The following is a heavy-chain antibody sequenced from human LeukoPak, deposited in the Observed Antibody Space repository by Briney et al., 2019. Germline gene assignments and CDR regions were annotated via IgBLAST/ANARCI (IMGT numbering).Heavy chain of an antibody. CDR2: IYYSGST. V-gene: IGHV4-59*01. CDR3: ARVGPAVIPDY. D-gene: IGHD3-16*02. CDR1: GGSISSYY. J-gene: IGHJ4*02. Sequence: SETLSLTCTVSGGSISSYYWSWIRQPPGKGLEWIGYIYYSGSTNYNPSLKSRVTISVDTSKNQFSLKLRSVTAADTAVYYCARVGPAVIPDYWGQGTLVTVSS.